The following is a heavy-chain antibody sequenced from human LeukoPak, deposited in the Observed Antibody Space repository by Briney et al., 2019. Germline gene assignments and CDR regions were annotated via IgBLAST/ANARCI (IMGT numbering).Heavy chain of an antibody. CDR1: GGSLSSYF. CDR3: ARSRGGFGDYGSWFDP. CDR2: IHYSATT. D-gene: IGHD4-17*01. Sequence: KTSETLSLTCTVSGGSLSSYFWNWIRQPPGKGLEWIGYIHYSATTNYNPSLKSRVTISLDTSKNQFSLKLSSVTAADTAVYYCARSRGGFGDYGSWFDPWGQGTLVTVSS. J-gene: IGHJ5*02. V-gene: IGHV4-59*01.